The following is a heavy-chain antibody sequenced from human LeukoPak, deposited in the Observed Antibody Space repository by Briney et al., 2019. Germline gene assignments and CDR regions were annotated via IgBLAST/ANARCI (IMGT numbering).Heavy chain of an antibody. Sequence: WGSLRLSCAASGFTFSSYWMHWVRQAPGKGLVWVSRINSDGSSTSYADSVKGRFTISRDNAKNSLYLQMNSLRAEDTAVYYCARVVTPYWYFDLWGRGTLVTVSS. CDR1: GFTFSSYW. CDR2: INSDGSST. J-gene: IGHJ2*01. CDR3: ARVVTPYWYFDL. D-gene: IGHD2-21*02. V-gene: IGHV3-74*01.